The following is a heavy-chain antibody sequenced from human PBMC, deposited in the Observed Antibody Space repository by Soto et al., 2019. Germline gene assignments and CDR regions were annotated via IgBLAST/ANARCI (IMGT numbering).Heavy chain of an antibody. Sequence: QVQLQESGPGLVKPSETLSLTCTVSGGSISSYYWSWIRQPPGKGLEWIGYIHYSGSTKYNPSLESRVTISVDTSKNQFSLKLSSVTAADTAVYYCARDRGYYGAGSYYPPEDWGQGTLVTVSS. CDR1: GGSISSYY. CDR2: IHYSGST. V-gene: IGHV4-59*01. CDR3: ARDRGYYGAGSYYPPED. D-gene: IGHD3-10*01. J-gene: IGHJ4*02.